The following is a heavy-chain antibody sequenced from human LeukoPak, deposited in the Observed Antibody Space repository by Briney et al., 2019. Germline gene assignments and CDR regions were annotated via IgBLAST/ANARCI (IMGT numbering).Heavy chain of an antibody. J-gene: IGHJ5*02. CDR2: IKQDGSEK. CDR3: ARDQVSSWQYNWFDP. D-gene: IGHD6-13*01. V-gene: IGHV3-7*01. CDR1: GFSFSDAW. Sequence: PGGSLRLSCAASGFSFSDAWMNWVRQAPGKGLEWVANIKQDGSEKYYVDSVKGRFTISRDNAKNSLYLQMNSLRAEDTAVCYCARDQVSSWQYNWFDPWGQGTLVTVSS.